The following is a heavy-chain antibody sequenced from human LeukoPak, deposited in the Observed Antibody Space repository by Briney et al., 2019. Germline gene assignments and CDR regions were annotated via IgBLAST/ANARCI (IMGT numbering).Heavy chain of an antibody. Sequence: GGSLILSCAASGFSFSTFTMNWVRQVPGKGLEWVSGISGCGGDTYDAESVRGRFTISRDDSKNTLYLQMTSLRAEDTAIYYCAKDRGFTLRDGGMLDYWGQGTLVTVSS. CDR1: GFSFSTFT. D-gene: IGHD5-24*01. CDR3: AKDRGFTLRDGGMLDY. V-gene: IGHV3-23*01. CDR2: ISGCGGDT. J-gene: IGHJ4*02.